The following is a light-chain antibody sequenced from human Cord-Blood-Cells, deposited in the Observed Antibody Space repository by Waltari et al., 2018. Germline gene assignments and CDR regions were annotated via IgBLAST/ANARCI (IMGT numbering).Light chain of an antibody. CDR3: QQSYSTPIT. CDR1: QSISSY. Sequence: DLQMSLYPSSLSASFGDRVTITCRASQSISSYLNWYQQKPGKAPKLLIYAASSLQSGVPSRFSGSGSGTDFTLTISSLQPEDFATYYCQQSYSTPITFGQGTRLEIK. V-gene: IGKV1-39*01. J-gene: IGKJ5*01. CDR2: AAS.